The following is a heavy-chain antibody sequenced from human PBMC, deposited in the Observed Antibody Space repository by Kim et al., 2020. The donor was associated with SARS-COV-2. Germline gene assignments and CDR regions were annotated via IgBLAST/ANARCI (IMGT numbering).Heavy chain of an antibody. CDR2: INHSGST. D-gene: IGHD1-26*01. CDR3: AREPGIVGTNWFDP. Sequence: SETLSLTCAVYGGSFSGYYWSWIRQPPGKGLEWIGEINHSGSTNYNPSLKSRVTISVDTSKNQFSLKLSSVTAADTAVYYCAREPGIVGTNWFDPWGQGTLVTVSS. V-gene: IGHV4-34*01. CDR1: GGSFSGYY. J-gene: IGHJ5*02.